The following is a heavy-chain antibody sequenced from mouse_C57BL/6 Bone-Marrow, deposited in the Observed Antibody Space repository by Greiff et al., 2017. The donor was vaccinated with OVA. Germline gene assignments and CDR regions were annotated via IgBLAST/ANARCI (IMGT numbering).Heavy chain of an antibody. V-gene: IGHV1-56*01. Sequence: VQLVESGPELVRPGASVKISCKAPGYTFTSDWMQWVRQRPGQGLEWIGEIFPGSGSIYYNEKFKGKATLTVDTSSSTAYMQLSSLTSEDAAVYFCARDYYGSSYFDYWGQGTTLTVSS. CDR3: ARDYYGSSYFDY. CDR1: GYTFTSDW. D-gene: IGHD1-1*01. CDR2: IFPGSGSI. J-gene: IGHJ2*01.